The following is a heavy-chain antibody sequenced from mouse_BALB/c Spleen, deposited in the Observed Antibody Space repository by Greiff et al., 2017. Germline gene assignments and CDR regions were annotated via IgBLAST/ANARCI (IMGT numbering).Heavy chain of an antibody. D-gene: IGHD2-14*01. CDR1: GYSITSDYA. V-gene: IGHV3-2*02. CDR2: ISYSGST. Sequence: VQLKESGPGLVKPSQSLSLTCTVTGYSITSDYAWNWIRQFPGNKLEWMGYISYSGSTSYNPSLKSRISITRDTSKNQFFLQLNSVTTEDTATYYCARRYTWFAYWGQGTLVTVSA. J-gene: IGHJ3*01. CDR3: ARRYTWFAY.